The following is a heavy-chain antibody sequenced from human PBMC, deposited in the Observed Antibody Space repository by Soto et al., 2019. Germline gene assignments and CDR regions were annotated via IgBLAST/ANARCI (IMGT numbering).Heavy chain of an antibody. CDR3: ATLWFGERILYYYYMDV. Sequence: GGSLRLSCAASGFTFSSYWMHWVRQAPGKGLVWVSRINSDGSSTSYADSVKGRFTISRDNAKNTLYLQMNSLRAEDTAVYYCATLWFGERILYYYYMDVWGKGTTVTVSS. CDR2: INSDGSST. J-gene: IGHJ6*03. D-gene: IGHD3-10*01. CDR1: GFTFSSYW. V-gene: IGHV3-74*01.